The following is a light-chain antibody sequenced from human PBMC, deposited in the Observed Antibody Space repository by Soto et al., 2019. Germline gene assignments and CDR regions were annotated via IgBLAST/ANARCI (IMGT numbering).Light chain of an antibody. CDR1: QSISTY. CDR3: QQGYSTPHT. J-gene: IGKJ1*01. Sequence: DIQMTQSPSSLSASVGDRVTITCRASQSISTYLDWYQQKPGKAPQLLISAASSLQGGVPSRFSGSGSGTDFTLTISSLQPEDFATYYCQQGYSTPHTFGQGTKVDIK. V-gene: IGKV1-39*01. CDR2: AAS.